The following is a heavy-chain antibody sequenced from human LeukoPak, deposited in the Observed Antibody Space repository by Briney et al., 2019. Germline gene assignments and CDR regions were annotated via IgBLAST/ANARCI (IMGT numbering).Heavy chain of an antibody. CDR3: ASQATPIAAAGPIDY. CDR2: IIPILGMA. J-gene: IGHJ4*02. CDR1: GGTFSSYA. V-gene: IGHV1-69*04. D-gene: IGHD6-13*01. Sequence: SVKVSCKASGGTFSSYAISWVRQAPGQGLEWMGRIIPILGMANYAQKFQGRVTITADKSTSTAYMELSSLRSEDTAVYYCASQATPIAAAGPIDYWGQGTLVTVSS.